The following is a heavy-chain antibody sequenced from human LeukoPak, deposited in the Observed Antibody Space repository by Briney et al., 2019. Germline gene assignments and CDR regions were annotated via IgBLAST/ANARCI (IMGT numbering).Heavy chain of an antibody. V-gene: IGHV3-23*01. J-gene: IGHJ4*02. Sequence: WVSTISGSGDSTYYADSVKGRFTISRDNSKNTLYLQMNSLRAEDTAVYYCVKDLQWLVSFDYWGQGTLVTVSS. D-gene: IGHD6-19*01. CDR2: ISGSGDST. CDR3: VKDLQWLVSFDY.